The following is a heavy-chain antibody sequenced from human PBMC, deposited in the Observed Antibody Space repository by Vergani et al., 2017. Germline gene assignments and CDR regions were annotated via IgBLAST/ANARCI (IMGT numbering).Heavy chain of an antibody. J-gene: IGHJ4*02. CDR3: GGDWGHSSSNAFDY. V-gene: IGHV1-69*08. CDR1: GGTFSSYT. Sequence: QVQLVQSGAEVKKPGSSVKVSCKASGGTFSSYTISWVRQAPGQGLEWMGRIIPILGIANYAQKFQGRVTITADKSTSTAYMELSGLRSEDTAVYYCGGDWGHSSSNAFDYWGQGTLVTVSS. D-gene: IGHD6-6*01. CDR2: IIPILGIA.